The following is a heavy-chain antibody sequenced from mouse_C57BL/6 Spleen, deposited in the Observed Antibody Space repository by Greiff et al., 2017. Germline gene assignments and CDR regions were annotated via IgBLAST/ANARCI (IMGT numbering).Heavy chain of an antibody. CDR1: GYTFTEYT. J-gene: IGHJ1*03. CDR2: FYPGSGSI. V-gene: IGHV1-62-2*01. D-gene: IGHD2-3*01. CDR3: ARHEDDGYYPYWYFDV. Sequence: QVQLKQSGAELVKPGASVKLSCKASGYTFTEYTIHWVKQRSGQGLEWIGWFYPGSGSIKYNEKFKDKATLTADKSSSTVYMELSRLTSEDSAVYFCARHEDDGYYPYWYFDVWGTGTTVTVSS.